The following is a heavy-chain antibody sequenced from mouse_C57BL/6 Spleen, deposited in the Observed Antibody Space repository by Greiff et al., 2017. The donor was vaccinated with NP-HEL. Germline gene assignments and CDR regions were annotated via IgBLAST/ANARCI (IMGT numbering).Heavy chain of an antibody. Sequence: QVQLQQSGAELVRPGASVKLSCKASGYTFTDSYINWVKQRPGQGLEWIARIYPGSGNTYYNEKFKGKATLTAEKSSSTAYMQLSSLTSEDSAVYFCARSLTGREDYWGQGTTLTVSS. D-gene: IGHD4-1*01. CDR1: GYTFTDSY. V-gene: IGHV1-76*01. CDR3: ARSLTGREDY. CDR2: IYPGSGNT. J-gene: IGHJ2*01.